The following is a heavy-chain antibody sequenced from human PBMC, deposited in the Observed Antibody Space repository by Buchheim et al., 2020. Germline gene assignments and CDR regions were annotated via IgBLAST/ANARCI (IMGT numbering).Heavy chain of an antibody. CDR1: GYTLTELS. Sequence: QVQLVQSGAEVKKPGASVKVSCKVSGYTLTELSMHWVRQAPGKGLEWMGGFDPEDGETIYAQKFQGRVTITEDTSTDTAYMELSSLRSEDTAVYYCATGHFQSSGKRYLQYFDYWGQGTL. CDR3: ATGHFQSSGKRYLQYFDY. J-gene: IGHJ4*02. V-gene: IGHV1-24*01. CDR2: FDPEDGET. D-gene: IGHD3-22*01.